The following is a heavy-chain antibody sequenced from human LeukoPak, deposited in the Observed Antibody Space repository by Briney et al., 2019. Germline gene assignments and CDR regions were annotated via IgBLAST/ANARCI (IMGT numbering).Heavy chain of an antibody. D-gene: IGHD3-3*01. CDR1: GYTFTGYY. V-gene: IGHV1-2*04. Sequence: ASVKVSCKASGYTFTGYYMHWVRQAPGQGLEWMGWINPNSGGTNYALKFQGWVTMTRDTSISTAYMELSRLRSDDTAVYYCARGAPQITIFGVVMGDYYGMDVWGQGTTVTVSS. J-gene: IGHJ6*02. CDR2: INPNSGGT. CDR3: ARGAPQITIFGVVMGDYYGMDV.